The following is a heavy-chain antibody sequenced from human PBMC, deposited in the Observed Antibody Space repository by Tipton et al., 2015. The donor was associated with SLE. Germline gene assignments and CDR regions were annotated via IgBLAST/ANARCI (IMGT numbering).Heavy chain of an antibody. CDR2: IYTSGST. CDR1: GGSISSGGYS. CDR3: ARAQPTIPLDY. D-gene: IGHD1-14*01. V-gene: IGHV4-61*02. Sequence: TLSLTCAVSGGSISSGGYSWSWIRQPPGKGLEWIGRIYTSGSTNYNPSLKSRVTISVDTSKNQFSLKLSSVTAADTAVCYCARAQPTIPLDYWGQGTLVTVSS. J-gene: IGHJ4*02.